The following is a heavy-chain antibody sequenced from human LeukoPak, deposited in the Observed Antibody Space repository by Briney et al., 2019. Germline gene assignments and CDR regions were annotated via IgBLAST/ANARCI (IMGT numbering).Heavy chain of an antibody. CDR2: ITTSSSHI. CDR3: ARGYDFGSGSFFDY. V-gene: IGHV3-21*01. D-gene: IGHD3-10*01. J-gene: IGHJ4*02. CDR1: GFTFSSYA. Sequence: GGSLRLSCAASGFTFSSYAMNWVRQAPGKGLEWVSSITTSSSHIYYADSVKGRFTISRDNAKNSLFLQMNSLRAEDTAVYYCARGYDFGSGSFFDYWGQGTLVTVSS.